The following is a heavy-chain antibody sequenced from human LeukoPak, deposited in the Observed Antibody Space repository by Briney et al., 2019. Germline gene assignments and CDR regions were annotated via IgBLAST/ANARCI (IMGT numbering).Heavy chain of an antibody. CDR3: AKVRSLGGIAAAAPEY. V-gene: IGHV3-23*01. J-gene: IGHJ4*02. Sequence: PGGSLRLSCAASGFTFSSYAMSWVRQAPGKGLEWVSAISGSGGSTYYADSVKGRFTISRDNSKNTLYLQMNSLRAEDTAVYYCAKVRSLGGIAAAAPEYWGRGTLVTVSS. CDR1: GFTFSSYA. CDR2: ISGSGGST. D-gene: IGHD6-13*01.